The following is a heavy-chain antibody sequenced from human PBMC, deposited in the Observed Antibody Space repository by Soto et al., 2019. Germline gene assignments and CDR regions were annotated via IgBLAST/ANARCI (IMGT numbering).Heavy chain of an antibody. CDR3: ACRIVPAAAGIGMDV. CDR1: GYTFTSYD. D-gene: IGHD2-2*01. J-gene: IGHJ6*02. Sequence: ASVKVSCKASGYTFTSYDINWVRQATGQGLEWMGWMNPHSGKTGYAQKFQGRVTMTRNTSISTAYMELSSLTSEDTAVYYCACRIVPAAAGIGMDVWGQGTTVTVSS. V-gene: IGHV1-8*01. CDR2: MNPHSGKT.